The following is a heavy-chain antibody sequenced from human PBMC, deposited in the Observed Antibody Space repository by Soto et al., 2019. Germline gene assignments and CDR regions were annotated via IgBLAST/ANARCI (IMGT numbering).Heavy chain of an antibody. CDR1: GYSFTTYG. CDR2: ISPYNGKT. J-gene: IGHJ4*02. D-gene: IGHD3-22*01. V-gene: IGHV1-18*01. Sequence: ASVKVSCKASGYSFTTYGIFWVRQAPGQGLEWMGWISPYNGKTNYAQNLQGRVSMTKDTSTTTAYMELRSLRSDDTAVYYCARPYDSSQSPRFDYWGQGTLVTVSS. CDR3: ARPYDSSQSPRFDY.